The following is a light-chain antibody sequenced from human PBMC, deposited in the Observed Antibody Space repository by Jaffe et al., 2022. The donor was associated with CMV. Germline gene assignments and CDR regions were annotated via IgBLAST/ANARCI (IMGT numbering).Light chain of an antibody. J-gene: IGKJ1*01. Sequence: DIVLTQSPGTLSLSPGERATLSCRASQSVSSYLAWYQQKPGQAPRLLIYGASSRATGIPDRFSGSGSETDFTLTISRLEPEDFAVYYCQQYGSSPRTFGQGTKVEIK. CDR3: QQYGSSPRT. V-gene: IGKV3-20*01. CDR2: GAS. CDR1: QSVSSY.